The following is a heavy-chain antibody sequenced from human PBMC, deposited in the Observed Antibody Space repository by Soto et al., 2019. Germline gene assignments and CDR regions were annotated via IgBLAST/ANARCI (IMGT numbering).Heavy chain of an antibody. V-gene: IGHV3-48*01. J-gene: IGHJ4*02. CDR1: GFTFSSYG. CDR3: ARGGAARPDF. Sequence: PGGSLRLSCAASGFTFSSYGMNWVRQAPEKGLEWVSYISSTGSLTQYADSVNGRFTISRDNGKNSLYLQMSSLRVEDTAVYYCARGGAARPDFWGQGSVVTVSS. D-gene: IGHD6-13*01. CDR2: ISSTGSLT.